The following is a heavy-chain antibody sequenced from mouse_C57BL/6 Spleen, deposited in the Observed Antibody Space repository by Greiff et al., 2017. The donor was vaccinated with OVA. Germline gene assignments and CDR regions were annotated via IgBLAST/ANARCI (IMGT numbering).Heavy chain of an antibody. D-gene: IGHD1-1*01. CDR1: GYAFSSSW. V-gene: IGHV1-82*01. CDR2: IYPGDGDT. J-gene: IGHJ2*01. Sequence: QVQLQQSGPELVKPGASVKISCKASGYAFSSSWMNWVKQRPGKGLEWIGRIYPGDGDTNYNGKFKGKATLTADKSSSTAYMQLSSLTSEDSAVYFCARDYGSSYVGYWGQGTTLTVSS. CDR3: ARDYGSSYVGY.